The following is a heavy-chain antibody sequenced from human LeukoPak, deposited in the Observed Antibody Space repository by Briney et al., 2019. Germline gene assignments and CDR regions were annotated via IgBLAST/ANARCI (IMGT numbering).Heavy chain of an antibody. Sequence: SQTLSLTCVISGDSVASNSTACNWIRQSPSRGLEWLGRTYYRSKWYNDYALSMKSRITINPDTSKNQFSLQLNSVTPEDTAVYYCTRGGQGDGYSADEAFDFWGQGTMVTVS. D-gene: IGHD5-24*01. CDR1: GDSVASNSTA. CDR3: TRGGQGDGYSADEAFDF. CDR2: TYYRSKWYN. J-gene: IGHJ3*01. V-gene: IGHV6-1*01.